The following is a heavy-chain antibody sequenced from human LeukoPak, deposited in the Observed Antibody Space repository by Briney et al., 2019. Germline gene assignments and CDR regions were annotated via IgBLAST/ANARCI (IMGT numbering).Heavy chain of an antibody. V-gene: IGHV3-49*03. CDR2: VRRGASGGAT. CDR1: GFSFGDYA. CDR3: AKSYNGYESKPDY. J-gene: IGHJ4*02. D-gene: IGHD5-12*01. Sequence: GGSLRLSCTGSGFSFGDYAMAWFRQAPGKGLEWVGFVRRGASGGATYYAASVKDRFIISRDDSKSIAYLQMNSLRAEDTAVYYCAKSYNGYESKPDYWGQGTLVTVSS.